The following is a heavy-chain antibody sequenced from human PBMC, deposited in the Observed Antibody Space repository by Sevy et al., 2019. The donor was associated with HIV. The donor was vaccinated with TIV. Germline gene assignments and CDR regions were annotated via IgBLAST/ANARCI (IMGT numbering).Heavy chain of an antibody. J-gene: IGHJ6*02. CDR1: EFTFSSYA. V-gene: IGHV3-23*01. CDR3: AKGFCSGATCPRYYYYYGMDV. D-gene: IGHD2-15*01. Sequence: GGSLRLSCSASEFTFSSYAMCWVRQAPGKGLEWVSSISGSGRFTYYADFVEGRFIISRDNSKNTLSVQMNSLRAEDTAVYYCAKGFCSGATCPRYYYYYGMDVWGQGTTVTVSS. CDR2: ISGSGRFT.